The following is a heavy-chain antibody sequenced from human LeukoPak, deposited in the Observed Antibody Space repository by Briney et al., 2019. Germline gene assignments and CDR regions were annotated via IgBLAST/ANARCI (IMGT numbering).Heavy chain of an antibody. D-gene: IGHD4-17*01. Sequence: GGSLRLSCAASGFTFSSYAMSWVRQAPGKGLEWVSALSGSGGTTYYADSVKGRFTISRDNSKNTLYLQMNSLRAEDTAVYYCAKDILAYGDYEDYWGQGTLVTVSS. V-gene: IGHV3-23*01. CDR2: LSGSGGTT. CDR3: AKDILAYGDYEDY. CDR1: GFTFSSYA. J-gene: IGHJ4*02.